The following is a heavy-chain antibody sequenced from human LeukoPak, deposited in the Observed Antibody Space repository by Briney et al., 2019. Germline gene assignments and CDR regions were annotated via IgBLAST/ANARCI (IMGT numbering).Heavy chain of an antibody. CDR2: ISAYNGNT. Sequence: ASVKVSCKASGYTFTSYGISWVRQAPGQGLEWMGWISAYNGNTNYAQKLQGRVTMTTDTSTSTAYMELRSLRSEDTAVYYCARINQQEMATIYFDYWGQGTLVTVSS. D-gene: IGHD5-24*01. J-gene: IGHJ4*02. V-gene: IGHV1-18*01. CDR1: GYTFTSYG. CDR3: ARINQQEMATIYFDY.